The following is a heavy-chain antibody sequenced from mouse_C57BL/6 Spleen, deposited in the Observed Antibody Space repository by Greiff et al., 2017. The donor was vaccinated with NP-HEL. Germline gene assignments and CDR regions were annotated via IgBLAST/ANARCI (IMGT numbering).Heavy chain of an antibody. V-gene: IGHV1-76*01. CDR3: AREGYYRGYFDV. J-gene: IGHJ1*03. D-gene: IGHD2-14*01. CDR2: IYPGSGNT. Sequence: QVHVKQSGAELVRPGASVKLSCKASGYTFTDYYINWVKQRPGQGLEWIARIYPGSGNTYYNEKFKGKATLTAEKSSSTAYMQLSSLTSEDSAVYFCAREGYYRGYFDVWGTGTTVTVSS. CDR1: GYTFTDYY.